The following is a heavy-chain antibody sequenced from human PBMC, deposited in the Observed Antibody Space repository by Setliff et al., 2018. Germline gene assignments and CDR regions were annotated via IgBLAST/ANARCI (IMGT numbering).Heavy chain of an antibody. CDR2: IKTFSFKA. J-gene: IGHJ6*02. V-gene: IGHV1-18*01. Sequence: ASVKVSCKASGYTFVNYGINWVRQAPGQGLEWVGWIKTFSFKANYAQIFQDRVTITTDTSTTTVHMELRGLRFDDTATYYCARFRVSSGGYNYYTMDVWGQGTTVTVSS. CDR3: ARFRVSSGGYNYYTMDV. CDR1: GYTFVNYG. D-gene: IGHD1-26*01.